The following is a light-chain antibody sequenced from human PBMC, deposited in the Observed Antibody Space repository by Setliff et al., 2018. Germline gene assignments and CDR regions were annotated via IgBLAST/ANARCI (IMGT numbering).Light chain of an antibody. CDR1: RSDVGGYNY. CDR2: EVS. CDR3: TSFTSGFTYV. V-gene: IGLV2-14*01. Sequence: QSALAQPAPASGSPGQSITISCTGTRSDVGGYNYVSWYQQHPGKAPKLMTYEVSNRPSGVSTRFSGSKSGNTASLTISGLQADDEADYYCTSFTSGFTYVFGSGTKVTVL. J-gene: IGLJ1*01.